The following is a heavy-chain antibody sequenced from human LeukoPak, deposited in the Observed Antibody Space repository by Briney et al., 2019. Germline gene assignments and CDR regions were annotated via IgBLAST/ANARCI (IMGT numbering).Heavy chain of an antibody. CDR2: IYYSGGT. V-gene: IGHV4-39*07. CDR3: ARGITYYDILTGYPTFIDY. D-gene: IGHD3-9*01. Sequence: SETLSLTCTVSGGSISSSSYYWGWIRQPPGKGLEWIGSIYYSGGTYYNPSLKSRVTISVDTSKNQFSLKLSSVTAADTAVYYCARGITYYDILTGYPTFIDYWGQGTLVTVSS. CDR1: GGSISSSSYY. J-gene: IGHJ4*02.